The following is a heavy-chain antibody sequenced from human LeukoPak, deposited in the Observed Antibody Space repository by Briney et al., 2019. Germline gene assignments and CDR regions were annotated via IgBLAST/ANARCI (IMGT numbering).Heavy chain of an antibody. CDR2: INTNTGNP. Sequence: ASVKVSCKASGYTFTSYAMNWVRQAPGQGLEWMGWINTNTGNPTYAQGFTGRFVFSLGTSVSTAYLQISSLEAEDTAVYYCARDQREYYDFWSGYYCLDYWGQGTLVTVSS. D-gene: IGHD3-3*01. J-gene: IGHJ4*02. CDR1: GYTFTSYA. CDR3: ARDQREYYDFWSGYYCLDY. V-gene: IGHV7-4-1*02.